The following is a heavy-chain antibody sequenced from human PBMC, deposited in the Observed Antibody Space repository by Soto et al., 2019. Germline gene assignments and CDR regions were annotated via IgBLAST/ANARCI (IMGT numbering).Heavy chain of an antibody. Sequence: ETLSLTCTVSGGSISSHYWSWIRQSPGKGMEWIGNIDYSGSTNYNPSLKSRVTISVDTSKKQFSLKLRSVTGADTAVYYFASMLPYGYWYIDYWGQGTLLTVSS. J-gene: IGHJ4*02. D-gene: IGHD5-18*01. CDR2: IDYSGST. CDR1: GGSISSHY. V-gene: IGHV4-59*11. CDR3: ASMLPYGYWYIDY.